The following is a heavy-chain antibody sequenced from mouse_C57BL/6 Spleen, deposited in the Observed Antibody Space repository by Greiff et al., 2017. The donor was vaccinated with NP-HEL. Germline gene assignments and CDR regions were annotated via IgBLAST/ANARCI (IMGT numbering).Heavy chain of an antibody. CDR1: GYAFSSYW. Sequence: QVQLQQSGAELVKPGASVKISCKASGYAFSSYWMNWVKQRPGKGLEWIGQIYPGDGDTNYNGKFKGKATLTADKSSSTAYMQLSSLTSEDSAVYFCARRTNPLTGNGWFAYWGQGTLVTVSA. V-gene: IGHV1-80*01. CDR3: ARRTNPLTGNGWFAY. D-gene: IGHD4-1*01. CDR2: IYPGDGDT. J-gene: IGHJ3*01.